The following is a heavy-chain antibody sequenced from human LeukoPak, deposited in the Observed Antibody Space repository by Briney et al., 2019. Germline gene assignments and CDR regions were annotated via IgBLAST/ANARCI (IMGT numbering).Heavy chain of an antibody. CDR2: ISDYNGNT. V-gene: IGHV1-18*01. J-gene: IGHJ4*02. D-gene: IGHD3-9*01. Sequence: GASVKVSCKASGYTFTSYGISRVRQAPGPGLAWMGWISDYNGNTNYAQKLQRRGTMTTDTSTSTAYIGLRLLRSDDTAVYYCARGYLTGASYWGQGTLVTVSS. CDR3: ARGYLTGASY. CDR1: GYTFTSYG.